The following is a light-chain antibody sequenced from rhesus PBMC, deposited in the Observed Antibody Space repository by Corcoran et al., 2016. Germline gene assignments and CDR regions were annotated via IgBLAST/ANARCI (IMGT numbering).Light chain of an antibody. V-gene: IGKV1-22*01. CDR2: KAS. CDR3: QQYSSRPYS. CDR1: QGISTW. Sequence: DIQMTQSPPSLSASVGDTVTITCRASQGISTWLAWYQQKPGKAPKVLVSKASSLKNGVPARFSGIGSGTGFTLTISSLQSEDFGTYYCQQYSSRPYSFGQGTKIDIK. J-gene: IGKJ2*01.